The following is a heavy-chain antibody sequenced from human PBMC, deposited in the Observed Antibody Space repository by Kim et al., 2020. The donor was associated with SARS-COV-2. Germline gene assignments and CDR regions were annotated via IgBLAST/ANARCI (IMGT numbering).Heavy chain of an antibody. Sequence: SVKVSCKASGGALSNYFISWLRQAPGQGLEWMGGITTVSGTTDYAQKFQDRVTMTADVSSNTAYMELSSLTSDDTGVFYCARESSIRDRAFDVWGQGTVVTVSS. CDR3: ARESSIRDRAFDV. CDR2: ITTVSGTT. J-gene: IGHJ3*01. D-gene: IGHD1-20*01. V-gene: IGHV1-69*13. CDR1: GGALSNYF.